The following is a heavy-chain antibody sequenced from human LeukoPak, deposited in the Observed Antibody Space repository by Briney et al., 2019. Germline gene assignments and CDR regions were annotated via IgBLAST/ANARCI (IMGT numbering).Heavy chain of an antibody. V-gene: IGHV4-34*01. CDR2: INHSGST. Sequence: SETLSLTCAVYGGSFSGYYWSWIRQPPGKGLEWIGEINHSGSTNYNPSLKSRVTISVDTSKNQFSLKPSSVTAADTAVYYCARGAHYGDYRNTFDYWGQGTLVTVSS. CDR1: GGSFSGYY. D-gene: IGHD4-17*01. CDR3: ARGAHYGDYRNTFDY. J-gene: IGHJ4*02.